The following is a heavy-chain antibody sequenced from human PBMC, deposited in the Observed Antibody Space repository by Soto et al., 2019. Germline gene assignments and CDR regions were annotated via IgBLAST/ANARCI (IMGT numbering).Heavy chain of an antibody. Sequence: GGSLRLSCAASGFTFSGDWMHWVRQAAGKGLVWVSRINMDGSSTNYADSVRGRFTISRDNAKNTLYLQMNSLRVDDTAVYFCARGPRGLYHHDYWGQGALVTVSS. CDR2: INMDGSST. CDR1: GFTFSGDW. CDR3: ARGPRGLYHHDY. V-gene: IGHV3-74*01. J-gene: IGHJ4*02. D-gene: IGHD2-2*01.